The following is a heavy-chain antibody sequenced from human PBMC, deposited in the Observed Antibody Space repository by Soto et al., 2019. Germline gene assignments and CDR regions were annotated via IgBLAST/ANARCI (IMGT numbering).Heavy chain of an antibody. Sequence: PSETLSLTCAVYGGSFSGYYWSWIRQPPGKGLEWIGEINHSGSTNYNPSLKSRVAISVDTSKNQFSLKLSSVTAADTAVYYCARGGAARPYYYGMDVWGQGTTVTVSS. V-gene: IGHV4-34*01. D-gene: IGHD6-6*01. CDR3: ARGGAARPYYYGMDV. CDR1: GGSFSGYY. J-gene: IGHJ6*02. CDR2: INHSGST.